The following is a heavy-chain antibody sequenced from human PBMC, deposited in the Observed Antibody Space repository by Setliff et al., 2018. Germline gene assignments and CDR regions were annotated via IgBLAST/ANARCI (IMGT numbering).Heavy chain of an antibody. D-gene: IGHD6-19*01. CDR2: IYIGGST. Sequence: ETLSLTCTVSGGSISSYYWSWIRQPAGKGLEWIGHIYIGGSTYYNPSLKSRVTISVDTSKNQFSLKLNSVTAADMAVYYCAREQWLDPPGYYYMDVWAKGTTVTVSS. CDR3: AREQWLDPPGYYYMDV. J-gene: IGHJ6*03. CDR1: GGSISSYY. V-gene: IGHV4-4*07.